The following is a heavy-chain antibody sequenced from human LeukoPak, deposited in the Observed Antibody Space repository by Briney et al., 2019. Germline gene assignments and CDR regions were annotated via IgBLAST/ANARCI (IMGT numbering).Heavy chain of an antibody. J-gene: IGHJ4*02. D-gene: IGHD4-17*01. CDR1: GGSISSSSYY. V-gene: IGHV4-39*01. CDR2: IYYSGST. Sequence: ASETLSLTCTVSGGSISSSSYYWGWIRQPPGKGLEWIGSIYYSGSTYYNPSLKSRVTISVDTSKNQFSLKLSSVTAADTAVYYCARQGRRVTTRGFSDYWGQGTLVTVSS. CDR3: ARQGRRVTTRGFSDY.